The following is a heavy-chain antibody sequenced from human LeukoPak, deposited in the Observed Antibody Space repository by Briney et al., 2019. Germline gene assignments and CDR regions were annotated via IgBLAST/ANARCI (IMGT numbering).Heavy chain of an antibody. CDR2: IYYSGRT. CDR3: ARSPRPNNYHDSEFDC. Sequence: ETLSLTCTVSGGSISSYYWSWIRQPPGKGLEWIGYIYYSGRTNYNPSLKSRVTISVDTSKNQFSLKLSSVTAADAAVYYCARSPRPNNYHDSEFDCWGQGTLVTVSS. D-gene: IGHD3-22*01. J-gene: IGHJ4*02. CDR1: GGSISSYY. V-gene: IGHV4-59*01.